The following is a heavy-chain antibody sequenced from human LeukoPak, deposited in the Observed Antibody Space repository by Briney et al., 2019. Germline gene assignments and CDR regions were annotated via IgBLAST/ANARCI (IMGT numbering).Heavy chain of an antibody. V-gene: IGHV4-38-2*02. CDR3: ARDLSMADLGWFDP. D-gene: IGHD2-8*01. Sequence: TSETLSLTCTVSGYSISSGYYWGWIRQPPGKGLEWIGSIYHSRSTYYNPSLKSRVTISVDTSKNQFSLKLSSVTAADTAVYYCARDLSMADLGWFDPWGQGTLVTVSS. CDR1: GYSISSGYY. J-gene: IGHJ5*02. CDR2: IYHSRST.